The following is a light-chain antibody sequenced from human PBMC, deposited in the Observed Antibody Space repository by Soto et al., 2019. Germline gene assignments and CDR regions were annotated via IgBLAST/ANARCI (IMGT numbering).Light chain of an antibody. V-gene: IGLV2-14*01. Sequence: QSVLTQPASVSGSPGQSITISCTGTSSDIGTYNYVSWYQQHPGKAPKLLIFEVTNRPSGVSDRFSGSKSGNTASLTISGLLAEDEADYFCCSCSTTSTLDVFGTGTKVTVL. CDR1: SSDIGTYNY. CDR2: EVT. CDR3: CSCSTTSTLDV. J-gene: IGLJ1*01.